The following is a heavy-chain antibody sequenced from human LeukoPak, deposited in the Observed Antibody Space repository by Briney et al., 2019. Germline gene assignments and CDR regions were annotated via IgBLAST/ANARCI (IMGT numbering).Heavy chain of an antibody. J-gene: IGHJ4*02. Sequence: GGSLRLSCAASGFTFITTAMAWVHQAPGKGLELVSGFGGTGDIHYADSVRGRFTISRDNSKGILYLQMDSLRAEDTAVYYCAKDVLRWAFDYWGQGTLVTVSS. CDR3: AKDVLRWAFDY. V-gene: IGHV3-23*01. CDR2: FGGTGDI. CDR1: GFTFITTA. D-gene: IGHD3-16*01.